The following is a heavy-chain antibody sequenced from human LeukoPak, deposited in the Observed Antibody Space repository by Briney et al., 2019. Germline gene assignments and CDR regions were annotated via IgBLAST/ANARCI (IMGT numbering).Heavy chain of an antibody. J-gene: IGHJ1*01. CDR2: IIPIFGTA. V-gene: IGHV1-69*05. Sequence: SVKVSCKASGGTFSSYAISWVRQAPGQGLEWMGGIIPIFGTANYAQKFQGRVTMTTDTSTSTVYLELRSLRSDDTAVYYCARGHSTSWPEYFQHWGQGTLVTVSS. CDR3: ARGHSTSWPEYFQH. CDR1: GGTFSSYA. D-gene: IGHD6-13*01.